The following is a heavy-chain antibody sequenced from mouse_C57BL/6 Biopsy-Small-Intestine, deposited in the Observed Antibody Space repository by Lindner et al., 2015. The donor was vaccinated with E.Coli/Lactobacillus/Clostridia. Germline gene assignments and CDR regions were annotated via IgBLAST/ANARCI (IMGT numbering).Heavy chain of an antibody. CDR2: LNPNNGRT. J-gene: IGHJ2*01. CDR3: ARVKGGERYCSGTACYYFDY. D-gene: IGHD1-1*01. CDR1: GYTLTGYY. V-gene: IGHV1S55*01. Sequence: SVKVSCKASGYTLTGYYLHWVRQAPGQGLEWMGWLNPNNGRTVYAEKFQGRVTMTRDTSINTAYMELTTLRSDDTALYYCARVKGGERYCSGTACYYFDYWGQGTLVTVSS.